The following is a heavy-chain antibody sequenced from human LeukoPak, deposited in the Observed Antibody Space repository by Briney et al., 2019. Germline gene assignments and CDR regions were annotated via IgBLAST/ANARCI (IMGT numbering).Heavy chain of an antibody. V-gene: IGHV4-59*02. CDR1: GDSVRSYY. Sequence: SETLSLTCTVSGDSVRSYYWSWIRQPPGQGLEWLGHINDRGSTNYNPSLQSRVTISIDTSKNQFSLKVNSVTAADTAVYYCVRDSRYGSGWFEDGLDFWGQGTTVTVSS. CDR2: INDRGST. D-gene: IGHD6-13*01. CDR3: VRDSRYGSGWFEDGLDF. J-gene: IGHJ6*02.